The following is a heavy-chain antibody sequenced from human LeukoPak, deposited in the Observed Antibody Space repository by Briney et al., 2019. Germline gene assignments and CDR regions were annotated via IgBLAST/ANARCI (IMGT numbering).Heavy chain of an antibody. J-gene: IGHJ3*02. V-gene: IGHV3-53*01. CDR2: IYSGGST. D-gene: IGHD6-13*01. Sequence: LTGGSLRLSCAASGFTVSSNYMSWVRQAPGKGLEWVSVIYSGGSTYYADSVKGRLTISRDNSKNTLYLQMNSLRAEDTAVYYCTNLIAAAGNDAFDIWGQGTMVTVSS. CDR1: GFTVSSNY. CDR3: TNLIAAAGNDAFDI.